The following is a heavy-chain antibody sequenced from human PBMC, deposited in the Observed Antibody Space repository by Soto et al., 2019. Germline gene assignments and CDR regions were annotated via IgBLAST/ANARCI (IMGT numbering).Heavy chain of an antibody. CDR1: GFTFSSYW. CDR3: ARDAGYCSSTSCYLYCYYMDV. J-gene: IGHJ6*03. Sequence: EVQLVESGGGLVQPGGSLRLSCAASGFTFSSYWMSWVRQAPGKGLEWVANIKQDGSEKYYVDSVKGRLTISRDNAKNSLYLQMNSLRAEDTAVYYCARDAGYCSSTSCYLYCYYMDVWGKGTTVTVSS. CDR2: IKQDGSEK. D-gene: IGHD2-2*01. V-gene: IGHV3-7*01.